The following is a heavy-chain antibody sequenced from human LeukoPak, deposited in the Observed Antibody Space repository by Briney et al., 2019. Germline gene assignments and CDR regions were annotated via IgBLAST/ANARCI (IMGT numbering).Heavy chain of an antibody. CDR1: GGSIISHY. CDR2: IHYSGST. J-gene: IGHJ4*02. D-gene: IGHD4-23*01. Sequence: SETLSLTCTVSGGSIISHYWGWIRQPPGRGLEWIGYIHYSGSTNYNPSLKSRVTMSADTSNNQFSLKLSSVTAADTAVYYCAKIAYGGHFDYWGQGTLVTVSS. CDR3: AKIAYGGHFDY. V-gene: IGHV4-59*11.